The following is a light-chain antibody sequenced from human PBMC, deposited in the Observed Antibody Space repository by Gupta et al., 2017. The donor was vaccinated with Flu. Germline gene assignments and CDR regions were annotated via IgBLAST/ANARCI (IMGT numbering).Light chain of an antibody. Sequence: QSVLTQPPSASGTPGQRVTISCSGSNSNIGSRTVNWYQQLPGTAPKLLIYNNNQRPSGVPDRFSDSKSGTSASLAISGLQSEDEADDYCAVWDASLNGGLFGGGTKLTVL. CDR2: NNN. CDR3: AVWDASLNGGL. V-gene: IGLV1-44*01. J-gene: IGLJ2*01. CDR1: NSNIGSRT.